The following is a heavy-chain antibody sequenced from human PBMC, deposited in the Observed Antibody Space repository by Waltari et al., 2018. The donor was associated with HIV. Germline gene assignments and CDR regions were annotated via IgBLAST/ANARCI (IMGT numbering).Heavy chain of an antibody. J-gene: IGHJ6*02. CDR2: IWYDGSNK. CDR1: GFTFSSYG. CDR3: ARDYYDSSNDYGMDV. V-gene: IGHV3-33*01. D-gene: IGHD3-22*01. Sequence: QVQLVESGGGVVQPGRSLRLSCAASGFTFSSYGMHWVRQAPGKGLGWVAVIWYDGSNKYYADSVKGRFTISRDNSKNTLYLQMNSLRAEDTAVYYCARDYYDSSNDYGMDVWGQGTTVTVSS.